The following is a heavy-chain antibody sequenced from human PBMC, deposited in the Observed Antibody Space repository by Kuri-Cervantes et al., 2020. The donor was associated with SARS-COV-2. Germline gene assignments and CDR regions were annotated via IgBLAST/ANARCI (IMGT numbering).Heavy chain of an antibody. Sequence: SETLSLTCTVSGGSISSGGYYWSWIRQHPGKGLEWIGYIHYSGSTNYNPSLKSRVTISVDTSKNQFSLKLSSVTAADTAVYYCARSTDGIAVAGTVNFVYWGQGTLVTVSS. CDR3: ARSTDGIAVAGTVNFVY. CDR1: GGSISSGGYY. D-gene: IGHD6-19*01. V-gene: IGHV4-61*08. J-gene: IGHJ4*02. CDR2: IHYSGST.